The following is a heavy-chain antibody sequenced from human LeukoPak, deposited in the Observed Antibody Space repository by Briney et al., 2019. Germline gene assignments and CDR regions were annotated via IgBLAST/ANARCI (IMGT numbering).Heavy chain of an antibody. CDR2: ISSSSGYL. Sequence: PGGSLRLSCTASGFTFNIYNMNWVRQAPGKGLEWVALISSSSGYLYYTDSVKGRFTISRDNAKNSLYLQMNSLKAEDTAVYYCARGSEWEPLYYFDYWGQGNLVTVSS. V-gene: IGHV3-21*01. D-gene: IGHD1-26*01. CDR3: ARGSEWEPLYYFDY. CDR1: GFTFNIYN. J-gene: IGHJ4*02.